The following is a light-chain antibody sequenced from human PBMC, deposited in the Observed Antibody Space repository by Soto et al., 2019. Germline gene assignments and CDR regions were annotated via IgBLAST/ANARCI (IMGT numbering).Light chain of an antibody. Sequence: QSVLTQSPSASASLGASVKLTCTLSSGHNTYSIAWHQQQPEKGPRFLMKLKSDGSHSRGDGIPDRFSGSSSGAERYLTISSLQSEDEADYYCQTWATGIQVFGGVTKLTVL. CDR1: SGHNTYS. CDR3: QTWATGIQV. CDR2: LKSDGSH. J-gene: IGLJ2*01. V-gene: IGLV4-69*01.